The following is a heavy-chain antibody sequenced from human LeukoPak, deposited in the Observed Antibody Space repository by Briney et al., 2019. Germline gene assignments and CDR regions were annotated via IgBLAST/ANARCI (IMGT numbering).Heavy chain of an antibody. V-gene: IGHV4-39*07. D-gene: IGHD6-13*01. CDR3: ARVGNSSSWFFDY. J-gene: IGHJ4*02. CDR2: IYYSGST. Sequence: SETLSLTCTVSGGSISSSSYYWGWIRQPPGKGLEWIGSIYYSGSTYYNPSLKSRVTISVDRSKNQFSLKLSSVTAADTAVYYCARVGNSSSWFFDYWGQGTLVTVSS. CDR1: GGSISSSSYY.